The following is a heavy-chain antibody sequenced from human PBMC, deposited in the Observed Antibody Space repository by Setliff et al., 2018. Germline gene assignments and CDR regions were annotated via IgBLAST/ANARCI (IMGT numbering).Heavy chain of an antibody. D-gene: IGHD3-22*01. J-gene: IGHJ3*02. V-gene: IGHV7-4-1*02. Sequence: KVSCKASGYTFTSYAMNWVRQAPGQGLEYLGWINTNTGNPTYAQDFTGRFVFSLDTSVSTAYLQISSLKAEDTAVYYCARDLWFLDYDSGSGAFDIWGQGTMVTVSS. CDR1: GYTFTSYA. CDR3: ARDLWFLDYDSGSGAFDI. CDR2: INTNTGNP.